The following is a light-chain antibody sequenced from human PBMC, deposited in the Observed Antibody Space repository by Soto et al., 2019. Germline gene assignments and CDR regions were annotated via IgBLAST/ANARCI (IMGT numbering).Light chain of an antibody. CDR3: QQYGSSGT. Sequence: EIMMTQSPAILSVSPGERATLSCRVSQSVSSNLAWYQQKPGQAPRLLIYDASSRATGIPDRFSGSGSGTDFTLTISRLEPEDFAVYYCQQYGSSGTFGQGTKVEIK. CDR1: QSVSSN. V-gene: IGKV3-20*01. J-gene: IGKJ1*01. CDR2: DAS.